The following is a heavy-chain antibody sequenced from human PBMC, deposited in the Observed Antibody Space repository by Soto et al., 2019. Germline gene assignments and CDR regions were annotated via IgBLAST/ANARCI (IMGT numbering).Heavy chain of an antibody. D-gene: IGHD2-2*01. CDR2: ISYDGSNK. V-gene: IGHV3-30-3*01. Sequence: GGSLRLSCAASGFTFSSYAMHWVRQAPGKGLEWVAVISYDGSNKYYADSVKGRFTISRDNSKNTLYLQMNSLRAEDTAVYYCARASSQAHCSSTSCSVPPFDYWGQGTLVTVSS. CDR1: GFTFSSYA. CDR3: ARASSQAHCSSTSCSVPPFDY. J-gene: IGHJ4*02.